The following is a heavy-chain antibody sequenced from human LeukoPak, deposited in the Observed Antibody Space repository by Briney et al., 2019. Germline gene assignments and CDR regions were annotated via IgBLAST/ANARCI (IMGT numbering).Heavy chain of an antibody. J-gene: IGHJ4*02. CDR1: EFTIDDYA. V-gene: IGHV3-9*03. CDR2: IRWNSGSI. Sequence: GGSLRLSCAASEFTIDDYAMHWVRQAPGKGLEWVSSIRWNSGSIDYADSVKGRFTISRDNAKNSLYLQMNSLRTEDMALYYCAKGFSRDVYSYFDYWGQGTLVTVSS. CDR3: AKGFSRDVYSYFDY. D-gene: IGHD5-24*01.